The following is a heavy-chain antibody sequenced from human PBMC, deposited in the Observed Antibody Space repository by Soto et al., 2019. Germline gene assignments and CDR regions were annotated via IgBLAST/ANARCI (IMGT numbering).Heavy chain of an antibody. J-gene: IGHJ4*02. CDR2: VSIGGST. V-gene: IGHV3-23*01. D-gene: IGHD2-15*01. CDR1: GFTFSSYA. Sequence: VQLLESGGGLVQPEGSLRLSCAASGFTFSSYAMGWVRQGPGKGLEWVAVVSIGGSTHYADSVRGRFTISRDNSENTLSLQMNSLTAEDTAVYFCAKRRGAGGHFDYWGQGALVTVSS. CDR3: AKRRGAGGHFDY.